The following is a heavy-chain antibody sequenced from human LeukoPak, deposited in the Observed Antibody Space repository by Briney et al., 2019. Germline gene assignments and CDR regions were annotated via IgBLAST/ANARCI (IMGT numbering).Heavy chain of an antibody. D-gene: IGHD3-16*01. CDR2: IIPRGDIT. CDR1: GFSFRSHV. J-gene: IGHJ1*01. V-gene: IGHV3-23*01. CDR3: AKDDDWGRFNH. Sequence: VGALRLSCAASGFSFRSHVMNWVRQAPGKGVEWVSVIIPRGDITYYKTSLRGPFTIPRDNFKNTVSLQLNSLRAEDTAMYYCAKDDDWGRFNHGGPGTLVTVSS.